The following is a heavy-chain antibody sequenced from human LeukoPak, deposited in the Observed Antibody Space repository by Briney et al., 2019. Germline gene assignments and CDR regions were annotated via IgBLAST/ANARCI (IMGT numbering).Heavy chain of an antibody. D-gene: IGHD5-12*01. Sequence: ASVKVSCKASGYTFSNYYMHWVRQAPGQGLEWMGIISPSGGSTSYAQKFQGRVTMTRDTSTTTVYMELSTLRSEDTAVYYCARGAWQALDYWGQGTLVTVSS. CDR2: ISPSGGST. CDR3: ARGAWQALDY. J-gene: IGHJ4*02. CDR1: GYTFSNYY. V-gene: IGHV1-46*01.